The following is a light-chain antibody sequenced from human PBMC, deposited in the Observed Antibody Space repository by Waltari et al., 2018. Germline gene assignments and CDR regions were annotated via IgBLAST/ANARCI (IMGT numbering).Light chain of an antibody. CDR2: DVT. CDR1: SSDVGVYNY. J-gene: IGLJ3*02. Sequence: QSALTQPASVSGSPGQPITTSCTGTSSDVGVYNYVSWYQQNPGKAPKLMIYDVTKRPSGVSDRFSGSKSGNTASLTISGLQAEDEADYYCCSYTTSSAWVFGGGTKLTVL. V-gene: IGLV2-14*01. CDR3: CSYTTSSAWV.